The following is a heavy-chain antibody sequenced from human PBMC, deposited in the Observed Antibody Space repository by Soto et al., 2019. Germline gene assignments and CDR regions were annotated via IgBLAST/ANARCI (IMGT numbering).Heavy chain of an antibody. CDR3: ARQYSGCSGGSCKMGYYYGMDV. Sequence: GESLKISCKGSGYSFTSYWIGWVRQMPGKGLEWMGIIYPGDSDTRYSPSFQGQVTISADKSISTPYLQWSSLKASDTAMYYCARQYSGCSGGSCKMGYYYGMDVWGQGTTVTVSS. D-gene: IGHD2-15*01. J-gene: IGHJ6*02. CDR1: GYSFTSYW. V-gene: IGHV5-51*01. CDR2: IYPGDSDT.